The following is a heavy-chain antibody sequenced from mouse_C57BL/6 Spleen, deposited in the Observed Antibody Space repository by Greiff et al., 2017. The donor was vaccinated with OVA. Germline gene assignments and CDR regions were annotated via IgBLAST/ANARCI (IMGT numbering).Heavy chain of an antibody. J-gene: IGHJ2*01. Sequence: DVMLVESGGGLVQSGRSLRLSCATSGFTFSDFYMEWVRQAPGKGLEWIAASRNKANDYTTEYSASVKGRFIVSRDTSQSILYLQLNALRAEDTAIYYCARDAGLGLDYWGQCTTLTVSS. CDR1: GFTFSDFY. D-gene: IGHD4-1*01. CDR3: ARDAGLGLDY. V-gene: IGHV7-1*01. CDR2: SRNKANDYTT.